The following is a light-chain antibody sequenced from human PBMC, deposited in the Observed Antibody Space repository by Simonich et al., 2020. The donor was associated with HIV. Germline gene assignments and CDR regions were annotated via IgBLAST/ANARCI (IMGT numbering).Light chain of an antibody. CDR3: QQLNSFT. CDR2: AAS. Sequence: DIQMTQSPSSLSASVVDRVTITCRASQGISSYLACYQQKPGKAPKLLIYAASTLQSGVPSRFSGSGSGTEFTLTISSLQPEDFATYYCQQLNSFTFGPGTKVDIK. CDR1: QGISSY. V-gene: IGKV1-9*01. J-gene: IGKJ3*01.